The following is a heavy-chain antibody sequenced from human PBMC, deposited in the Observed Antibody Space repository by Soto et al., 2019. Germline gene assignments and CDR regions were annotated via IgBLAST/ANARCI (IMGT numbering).Heavy chain of an antibody. Sequence: SETLSLTCTVSGGPISSGGYYWNWIRQHPGKGLEWIGYIFYSGSTYYNPSLKSRVTISVDMSKNKFSLRLSSVTAADTAVYYCARDPGGTKRFDPWGQANLVTVSS. V-gene: IGHV4-31*03. CDR2: IFYSGST. J-gene: IGHJ5*02. CDR1: GGPISSGGYY. D-gene: IGHD3-10*01. CDR3: ARDPGGTKRFDP.